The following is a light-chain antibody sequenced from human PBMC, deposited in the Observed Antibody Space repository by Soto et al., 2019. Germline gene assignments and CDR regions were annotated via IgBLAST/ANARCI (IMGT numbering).Light chain of an antibody. Sequence: DIQMTQSPSSLSASVGDRVIITCRASQSINNYLNWYQQIPGKAPKLLIYAASSLQSGVPSRFSGSGSGTDFTPTISSLQPEDFAIYYCQESYSAPPLTFGGGTKVEIK. V-gene: IGKV1-39*01. CDR2: AAS. CDR3: QESYSAPPLT. J-gene: IGKJ4*01. CDR1: QSINNY.